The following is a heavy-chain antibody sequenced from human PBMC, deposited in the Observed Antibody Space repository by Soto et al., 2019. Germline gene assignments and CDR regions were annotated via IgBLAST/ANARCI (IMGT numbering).Heavy chain of an antibody. J-gene: IGHJ6*02. CDR2: MDPNSGST. V-gene: IGHV1-8*01. D-gene: IGHD3-3*01. Sequence: QAQMVQSGAEVKKPGASVKVSCKASGYTFTSYDINWVRQAPGQGLEWLGWMDPNSGSTGYAQNFQGRVTMNRNISINTAHMELSSLRSEDTAVYYCARERKFDFWRKGLDAWGQGTTVTVSS. CDR1: GYTFTSYD. CDR3: ARERKFDFWRKGLDA.